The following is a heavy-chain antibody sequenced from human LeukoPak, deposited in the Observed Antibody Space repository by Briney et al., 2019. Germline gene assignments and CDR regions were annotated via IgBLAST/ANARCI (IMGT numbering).Heavy chain of an antibody. Sequence: ASVKVSCKASGYTFTSKYTHWVRQAPGQGLEWMGIINPSGGSTSYAQKFQGRVTMTRDTSTSTVYMELSSLRSEDTAVYYCARAFQAAAGILVMDVWGKGTTVTVSS. CDR3: ARAFQAAAGILVMDV. CDR2: INPSGGST. J-gene: IGHJ6*04. D-gene: IGHD6-13*01. CDR1: GYTFTSKY. V-gene: IGHV1-46*01.